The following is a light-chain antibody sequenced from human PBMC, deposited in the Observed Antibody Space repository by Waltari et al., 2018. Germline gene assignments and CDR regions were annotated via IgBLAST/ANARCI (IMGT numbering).Light chain of an antibody. J-gene: IGLJ3*02. V-gene: IGLV1-40*01. CDR3: QSFDSNVRGGVV. Sequence: QSILTQPTSVSGAPGQRVTISCTGISSNIGAGHDVHWYQAFPGTAPKLLIYGNNNRPSGVPDRFSGSKSGSSASLAINGLQAEDEADYYCQSFDSNVRGGVVFGGGTKVTVL. CDR1: SSNIGAGHD. CDR2: GNN.